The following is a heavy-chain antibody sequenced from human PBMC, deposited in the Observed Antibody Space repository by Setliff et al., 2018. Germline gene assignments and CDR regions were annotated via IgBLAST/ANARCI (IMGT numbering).Heavy chain of an antibody. Sequence: PSETLSLTCTVSGGSMITNDYFWGWIRQPPGTGLEWIGSIYYSGDTYYNPSLKSRATVSVDTSTSQFSLRLTSVTAADSAVYFCANCRYQVPYDYWGQGTLVTVSS. CDR1: GGSMITNDYF. D-gene: IGHD2-2*01. J-gene: IGHJ4*02. V-gene: IGHV4-39*07. CDR2: IYYSGDT. CDR3: ANCRYQVPYDY.